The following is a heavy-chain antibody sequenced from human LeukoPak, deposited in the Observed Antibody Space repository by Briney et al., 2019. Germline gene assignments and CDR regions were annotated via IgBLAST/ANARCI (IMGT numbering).Heavy chain of an antibody. J-gene: IGHJ5*02. CDR1: GFTFSSYS. CDR2: ISGSGGST. CDR3: AGGQSSSWFDP. D-gene: IGHD6-13*01. V-gene: IGHV3-23*01. Sequence: PGGSLRLSCAASGFTFSSYSMTWVRQAPGKGLEWVSAISGSGGSTYYADSVKGRFTISRDNSKNTLYLQMNSLRAEDTAVYYCAGGQSSSWFDPWGQGTLVTVSS.